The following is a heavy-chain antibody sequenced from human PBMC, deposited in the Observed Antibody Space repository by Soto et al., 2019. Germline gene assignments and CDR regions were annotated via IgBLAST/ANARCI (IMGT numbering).Heavy chain of an antibody. D-gene: IGHD1-26*01. CDR3: AKFQSSAYYGVDF. CDR2: MSHDGSKK. CDR1: GFTFSSFG. V-gene: IGHV3-30*18. Sequence: TGGSLRLSCAASGFTFSSFGMLWVRQAPGKGLEWVALMSHDGSKKYHADSVKGRFTVSRDNSENTLPLQMNSLRPEDTAMYYCAKFQSSAYYGVDFWGQGTLVTVSS. J-gene: IGHJ4*02.